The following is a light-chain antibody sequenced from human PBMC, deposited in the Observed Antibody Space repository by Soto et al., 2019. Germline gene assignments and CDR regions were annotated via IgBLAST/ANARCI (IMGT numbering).Light chain of an antibody. CDR1: QGIDSS. V-gene: IGKV1-13*02. Sequence: AILCAQPPASRAACGGGRVTITCRASQGIDSSFAWYQEKPGKAPKLLIYAASSLQSGVPSRFSGSGSGTDFTLTISSLQPEDFATYYCQRYDTYSGTFGQGTKVDIK. CDR2: AAS. CDR3: QRYDTYSGT. J-gene: IGKJ1*01.